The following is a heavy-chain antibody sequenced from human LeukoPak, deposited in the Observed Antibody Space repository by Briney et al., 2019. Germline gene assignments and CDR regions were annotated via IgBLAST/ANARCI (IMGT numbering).Heavy chain of an antibody. Sequence: ASVKVSCKVSGYTLTELSMHWVRQAPGKGLEWMGGFDPEDGETIYAQKFQGKVTMTEDTSTDTAYMELSSLRSEDTAVYYCATDRNGDYVSAFDIWGQGTMVTVSS. CDR2: FDPEDGET. V-gene: IGHV1-24*01. CDR1: GYTLTELS. CDR3: ATDRNGDYVSAFDI. D-gene: IGHD4-17*01. J-gene: IGHJ3*02.